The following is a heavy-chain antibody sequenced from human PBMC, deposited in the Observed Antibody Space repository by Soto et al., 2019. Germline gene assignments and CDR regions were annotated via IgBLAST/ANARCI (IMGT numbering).Heavy chain of an antibody. J-gene: IGHJ4*02. CDR3: ARAYRRGGPED. V-gene: IGHV1-8*01. Sequence: QVQLVQSGAEVKKPGASVKVSCKASGYTFTSYDINWVRQATGQGLEWMGWMNPNSGNTGYAQKFQGSVPMTRNPAIRTAYLELRLMRCEPTAVYYYARAYRRGGPEDWRQGTVVNVSS. CDR1: GYTFTSYD. CDR2: MNPNSGNT. D-gene: IGHD6-19*01.